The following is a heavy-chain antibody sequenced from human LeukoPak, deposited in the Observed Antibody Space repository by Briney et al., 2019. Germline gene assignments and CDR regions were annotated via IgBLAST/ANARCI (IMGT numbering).Heavy chain of an antibody. CDR1: GGSISSSSYY. CDR2: IYYSGST. CDR3: ARDAGSEVTPFDY. D-gene: IGHD2-21*02. V-gene: IGHV4-39*07. J-gene: IGHJ4*02. Sequence: SETLSLTCTVSGGSISSSSYYWGWIRQPPGKGLEWIGSIYYSGSTYYNPSLKSRVTISVDTSKNQFSLKLSSVTAADTAVYYCARDAGSEVTPFDYWGQGTLVTVSS.